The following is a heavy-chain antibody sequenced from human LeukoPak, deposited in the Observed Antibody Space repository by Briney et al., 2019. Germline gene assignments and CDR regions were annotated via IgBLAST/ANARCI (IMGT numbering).Heavy chain of an antibody. CDR3: ARDRHAYEILTGYQNWFDP. CDR1: GGTFSSYA. CDR2: IIPIFGTA. Sequence: SVKVSCKASGGTFSSYAISWVRKAPGQGLERKGGIIPIFGTANYAQKFQGRVTITADKSTSTAYMELSSLRSEDTAVYYCARDRHAYEILTGYQNWFDPWGQGTLVTVSS. J-gene: IGHJ5*02. D-gene: IGHD3-9*01. V-gene: IGHV1-69*06.